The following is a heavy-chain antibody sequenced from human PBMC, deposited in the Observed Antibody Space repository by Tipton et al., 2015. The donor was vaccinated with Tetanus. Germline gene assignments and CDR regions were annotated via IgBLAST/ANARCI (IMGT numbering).Heavy chain of an antibody. J-gene: IGHJ6*02. Sequence: QLVQSGAEVKKPGESLKISCKGSGYSFTSYWIGWVRQMPGKGLEWMGVIYPGDSDTRYSPSFQGQVTISAGKSISTAYLQWSSLKASDTAMYYCARLGSFGSFYSGMDVWGQGTTVTVSS. CDR2: IYPGDSDT. V-gene: IGHV5-51*03. CDR3: ARLGSFGSFYSGMDV. CDR1: GYSFTSYW. D-gene: IGHD3-10*01.